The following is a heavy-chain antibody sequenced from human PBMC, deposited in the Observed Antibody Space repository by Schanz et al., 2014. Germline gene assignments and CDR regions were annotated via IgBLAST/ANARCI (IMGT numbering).Heavy chain of an antibody. D-gene: IGHD5-12*01. CDR1: GYTFSSYG. V-gene: IGHV1-18*01. Sequence: QVQLVQSGAEVKKPGASVKVSCKASGYTFSSYGITWVRQAPGQGLEWMGWINGYNGHSLYAQKFQGRVTMTTDTSTSTSYMELTSLRFDDTAVYYCARDFSAYVGNYFDYWGQGTLVTDSS. J-gene: IGHJ4*02. CDR3: ARDFSAYVGNYFDY. CDR2: INGYNGHS.